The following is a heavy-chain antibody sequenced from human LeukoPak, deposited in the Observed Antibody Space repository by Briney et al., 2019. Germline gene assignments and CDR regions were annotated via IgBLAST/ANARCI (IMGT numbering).Heavy chain of an antibody. J-gene: IGHJ4*02. V-gene: IGHV4-31*03. CDR3: ASSTYYDFWSGYYLFDY. D-gene: IGHD3-3*01. CDR2: IYYSGST. Sequence: SQTLSLTCTVSGGSLSSGGYYWSWIRLRPGTGLEWIGYIYYSGSTYYNPSLKSRVTISVDTSKNQFSLKLSSVTAADTAVYYCASSTYYDFWSGYYLFDYWGQGTLVTVSS. CDR1: GGSLSSGGYY.